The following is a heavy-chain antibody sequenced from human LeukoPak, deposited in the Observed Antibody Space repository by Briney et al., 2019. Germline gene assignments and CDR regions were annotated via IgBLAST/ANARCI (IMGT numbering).Heavy chain of an antibody. CDR3: ARGGYSGSYFAY. CDR1: GFIFDDYG. D-gene: IGHD1-26*01. Sequence: SGGSLRLSCAASGFIFDDYGMSWVRQAPGKGLEWVSGINWNGGSTGYADSVKGRFTISRDNAKNSLYVQMNSLRAEDTALYYCARGGYSGSYFAYWGQGTLVTVSP. V-gene: IGHV3-20*04. J-gene: IGHJ4*02. CDR2: INWNGGST.